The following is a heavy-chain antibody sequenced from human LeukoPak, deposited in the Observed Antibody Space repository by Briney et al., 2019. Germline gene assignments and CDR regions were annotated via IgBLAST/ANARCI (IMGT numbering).Heavy chain of an antibody. Sequence: SQTLSLTCTVSGGSISSGNYYWSWIRQPPGKGLEWIGYIYYSGSTYYNPSLKSRVTISVDTSKNQFSLKLSSVTAADTVVYYCASIQVPTAMGWFDPWGQGTLVTVSS. CDR3: ASIQVPTAMGWFDP. D-gene: IGHD2-2*01. CDR2: IYYSGST. V-gene: IGHV4-30-4*08. CDR1: GGSISSGNYY. J-gene: IGHJ5*02.